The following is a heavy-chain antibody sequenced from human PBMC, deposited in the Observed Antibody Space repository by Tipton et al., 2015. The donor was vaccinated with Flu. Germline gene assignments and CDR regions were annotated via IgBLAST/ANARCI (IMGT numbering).Heavy chain of an antibody. J-gene: IGHJ2*01. D-gene: IGHD4-17*01. Sequence: GLVKPSETLSLTCGVSGDSIRSSNYYWSWIRQHPGKGLEWIGHIYYIGSTYYNPSLKSRVTISVDTSKNQFSLKLSSVTAADTAVYYCARMEWTVTTPRYFDLWGRGTLVTVSS. CDR1: GDSIRSSNYY. V-gene: IGHV4-31*11. CDR2: IYYIGST. CDR3: ARMEWTVTTPRYFDL.